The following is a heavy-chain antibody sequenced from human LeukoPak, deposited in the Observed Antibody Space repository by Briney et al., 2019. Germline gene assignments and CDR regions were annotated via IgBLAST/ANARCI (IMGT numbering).Heavy chain of an antibody. CDR3: AKDYSSSGLDY. J-gene: IGHJ4*02. V-gene: IGHV3-30*18. Sequence: GRSLRLSCAASGFTFCSYGMHWGRQAPGKGQEWVAVISYDGSNKYYADSVKGRFTISRDNSKNTLYLQMNSLRAEDTAVYYCAKDYSSSGLDYWGQGTLVTVSS. CDR1: GFTFCSYG. D-gene: IGHD6-6*01. CDR2: ISYDGSNK.